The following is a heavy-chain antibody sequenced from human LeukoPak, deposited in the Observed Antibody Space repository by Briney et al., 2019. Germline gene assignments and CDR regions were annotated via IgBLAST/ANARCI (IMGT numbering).Heavy chain of an antibody. CDR1: GPSISSYC. CDR2: LSFSGST. Sequence: SASLSLACTVVGPSISSYCWSWVRQPPGKGLGWIGYLSFSGSTNYNPSLKSRVTISVDTSKNQFSLKLSSVTAADTAVYYCARVVRIAVAGFYYYYYMDVWGKGTTVTVSS. J-gene: IGHJ6*03. V-gene: IGHV4-59*01. D-gene: IGHD6-19*01. CDR3: ARVVRIAVAGFYYYYYMDV.